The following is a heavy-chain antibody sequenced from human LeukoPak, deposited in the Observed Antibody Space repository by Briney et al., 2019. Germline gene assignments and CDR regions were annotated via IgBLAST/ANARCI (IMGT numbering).Heavy chain of an antibody. J-gene: IGHJ4*02. CDR3: VRHLGGSSLFDY. Sequence: SETLSLTCTVSGGXISSNNYYWGWIREPPGKGLEWIGSIYHSGSTYYNPSLKSRVTISVDTSKNQFSLKLSSVTAADTAMHYCVRHLGGSSLFDYWGQGTLVTVSS. CDR2: IYHSGST. CDR1: GGXISSNNYY. D-gene: IGHD6-13*01. V-gene: IGHV4-39*01.